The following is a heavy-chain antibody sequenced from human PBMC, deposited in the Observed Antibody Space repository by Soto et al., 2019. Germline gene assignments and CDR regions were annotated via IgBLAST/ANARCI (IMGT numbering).Heavy chain of an antibody. V-gene: IGHV3-73*01. CDR3: TRGTYDILTGPLFYGMDV. Sequence: PGGSLRLSCAASGFTFSGSAMHWVRQASGKGLEWVGRIRSKANSYATAYAASVKGRFTISRDDSKNTAYLQMNSLKTEDTAVYYCTRGTYDILTGPLFYGMDVWGQGTTVTVSS. CDR2: IRSKANSYAT. J-gene: IGHJ6*02. D-gene: IGHD3-9*01. CDR1: GFTFSGSA.